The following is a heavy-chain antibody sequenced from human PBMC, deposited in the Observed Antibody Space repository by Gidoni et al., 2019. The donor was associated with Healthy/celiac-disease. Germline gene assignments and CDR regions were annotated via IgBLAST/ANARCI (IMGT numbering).Heavy chain of an antibody. J-gene: IGHJ6*02. CDR3: AKDLGIVVVPAAEKGALVGLYGMDV. Sequence: QVQLVESGGGVVQPGRSLRLACAASGFTFSSSGRHWVRQAPGKGLEWVAVISYDGSNKYYADSVKGRFTISGDNSKNTLYLQMNSLRAEDTAVYYCAKDLGIVVVPAAEKGALVGLYGMDVWGQGTTVTVSS. D-gene: IGHD2-2*01. V-gene: IGHV3-30*18. CDR2: ISYDGSNK. CDR1: GFTFSSSG.